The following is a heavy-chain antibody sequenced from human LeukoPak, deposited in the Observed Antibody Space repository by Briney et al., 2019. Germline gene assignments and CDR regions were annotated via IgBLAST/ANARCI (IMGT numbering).Heavy chain of an antibody. J-gene: IGHJ4*02. CDR1: GGSFSGYH. V-gene: IGHV4-34*01. Sequence: PSETLSLTCVVYGGSFSGYHWSWIRQSPGKGLEWIGEINHRGSTNYNPSLKRRVTMSLDTSKNQFSLKLSSVTAADTAVYYCARGYYYGSGRGKWGQGTLVTVSS. CDR3: ARGYYYGSGRGK. CDR2: INHRGST. D-gene: IGHD3-10*01.